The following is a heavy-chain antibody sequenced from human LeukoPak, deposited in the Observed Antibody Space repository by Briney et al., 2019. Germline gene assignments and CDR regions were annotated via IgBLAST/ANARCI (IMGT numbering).Heavy chain of an antibody. Sequence: QPGGSLRLSCAASGFTFSSYWMSWVRQAPGKGLEWVSYISSSGSTIYYADSVKGRFTISRDNAKNSLYLQMNSLRAEDTAVYYCARLGYSYGWSYYYYMDVWGKGTTVTVSS. V-gene: IGHV3-48*04. D-gene: IGHD5-18*01. CDR3: ARLGYSYGWSYYYYMDV. J-gene: IGHJ6*03. CDR1: GFTFSSYW. CDR2: ISSSGSTI.